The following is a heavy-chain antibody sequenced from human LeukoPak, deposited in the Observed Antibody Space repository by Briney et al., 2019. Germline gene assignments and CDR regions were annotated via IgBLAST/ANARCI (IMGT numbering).Heavy chain of an antibody. V-gene: IGHV3-72*01. CDR2: TNHKANSYTA. D-gene: IGHD5-24*01. J-gene: IGHJ3*01. CDR3: AKEMATIRAFDF. CDR1: GFTFSDHY. Sequence: GGSLRLSCAASGFTFSDHYMDWVRQAPGKGLEWVGRTNHKANSYTAEYAASVKGRFTISRDDSKNSLYLQMNSLRAEDTAVYYCAKEMATIRAFDFWGQGTMVTVSS.